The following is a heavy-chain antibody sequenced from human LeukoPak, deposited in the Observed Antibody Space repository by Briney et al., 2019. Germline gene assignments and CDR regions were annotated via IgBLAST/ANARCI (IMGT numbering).Heavy chain of an antibody. CDR3: ASQGLTTVTAFQH. J-gene: IGHJ1*01. D-gene: IGHD4-11*01. CDR1: GYSFTSYW. V-gene: IGHV5-51*01. CDR2: IYPGDSDT. Sequence: GESLKISCKGSGYSFTSYWIGWVRQMPGKGLEWMGIIYPGDSDTRYSPPFQGQVTISADKSISTAYLQWSSLKASDTAMCYCASQGLTTVTAFQHWGQGTLVTVSS.